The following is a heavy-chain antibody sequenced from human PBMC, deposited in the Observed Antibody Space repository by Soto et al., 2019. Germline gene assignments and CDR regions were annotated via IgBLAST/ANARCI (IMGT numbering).Heavy chain of an antibody. J-gene: IGHJ5*02. Sequence: QLQLVQSGAEVKKPGASVKVSCKASGYTFTDYYMHWVRQAPGQGLEWMGWINPGSGGTNFAQKFQGRVTMTRDTSISTAYMEVSSLTSDDTAVYYCARGVGSSWCDPWGQGTLVTVSS. CDR3: ARGVGSSWCDP. V-gene: IGHV1-2*02. CDR1: GYTFTDYY. CDR2: INPGSGGT. D-gene: IGHD6-25*01.